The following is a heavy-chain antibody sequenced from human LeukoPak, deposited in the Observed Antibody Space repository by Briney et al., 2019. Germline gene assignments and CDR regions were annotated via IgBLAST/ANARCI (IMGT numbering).Heavy chain of an antibody. V-gene: IGHV1-18*01. CDR3: AREGGYCSSTSCSAFEP. Sequence: ASVKVSCKASGYTFTSYGISWVRQAPGQGLEWMGWISAYNGNTNYAQKLQGRVTMTTDTSTSTAYMEARSLRSDDTAVYYCAREGGYCSSTSCSAFEPWGQGTLVTVSS. D-gene: IGHD2-2*01. CDR2: ISAYNGNT. J-gene: IGHJ5*02. CDR1: GYTFTSYG.